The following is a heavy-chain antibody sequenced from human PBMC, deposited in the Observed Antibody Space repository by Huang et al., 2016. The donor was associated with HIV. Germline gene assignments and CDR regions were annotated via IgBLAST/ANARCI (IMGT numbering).Heavy chain of an antibody. J-gene: IGHJ4*02. CDR3: ATVDYYDTSGPQRGYFDN. CDR2: INHTLGTA. V-gene: IGHV1-69*01. CDR1: GGSFRNFA. Sequence: QVQLVQSGAEVKKPGSSVKVSCKASGGSFRNFAIGWVRQAPGQGLEWRGGINHTLGTANYAQKFQGRVTIIADESTSTAYMELSSLRSEDTAVYYCATVDYYDTSGPQRGYFDNWGQGTLVTVSS. D-gene: IGHD3-22*01.